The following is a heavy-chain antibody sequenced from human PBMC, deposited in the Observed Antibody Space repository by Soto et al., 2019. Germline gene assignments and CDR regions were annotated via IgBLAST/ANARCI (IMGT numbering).Heavy chain of an antibody. CDR3: AKATFSRDY. CDR1: GFTFRSYA. J-gene: IGHJ4*02. CDR2: ISGSGGST. V-gene: IGHV3-23*01. Sequence: EVQLLESGGGLVQPGGSLRLSCAASGFTFRSYAMGWVCQVPGKGLEWVSAISGSGGSTYYADSGKGRFTISRDNSKNTLYLQMNSLRAEDTAVYYCAKATFSRDYWGQGTLVTVSS. D-gene: IGHD1-26*01.